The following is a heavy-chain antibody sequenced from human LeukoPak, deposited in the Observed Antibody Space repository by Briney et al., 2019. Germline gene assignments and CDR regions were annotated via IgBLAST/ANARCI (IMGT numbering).Heavy chain of an antibody. CDR2: IYYSGST. D-gene: IGHD1-26*01. V-gene: IGHV4-39*07. CDR1: GGSISSTSYY. Sequence: SETLSLTCTVSGGSISSTSYYWGWIRQPPGKGLEWIASIYYSGSTYDNPSLKSRVTVSVDTSKNQFSLKLTSVTAADTAVYYRARGAGYSREVNFYHYMDVWGKGTTVTVSS. CDR3: ARGAGYSREVNFYHYMDV. J-gene: IGHJ6*03.